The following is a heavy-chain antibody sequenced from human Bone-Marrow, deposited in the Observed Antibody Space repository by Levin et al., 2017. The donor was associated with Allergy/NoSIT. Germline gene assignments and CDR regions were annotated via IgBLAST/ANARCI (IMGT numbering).Heavy chain of an antibody. CDR2: ISWDDDK. V-gene: IGHV2-70*04. Sequence: SGPTLVKPTQTLTLTCTFSGFSLSTTGMRVSWIRQPPGKALEWLARISWDDDKLYSASLKTRLTISTDTSKNQVVLTMTNIDPVDTATYYRARMGGSYHLDYWGQGTLVTVSS. J-gene: IGHJ4*02. CDR3: ARMGGSYHLDY. CDR1: GFSLSTTGMR. D-gene: IGHD1-26*01.